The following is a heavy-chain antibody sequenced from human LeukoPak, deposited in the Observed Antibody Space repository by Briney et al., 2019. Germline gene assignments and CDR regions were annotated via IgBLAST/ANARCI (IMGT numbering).Heavy chain of an antibody. CDR3: AEGDRNSGWQK. J-gene: IGHJ4*02. D-gene: IGHD6-19*01. CDR2: ISGSGGST. Sequence: GGSLRLSCVASGLTFSSYVMSWVRQAPGKGLEWVSTISGSGGSTDYADSVKGRFTISRDNSKNTLYLQMNSLRAEDTAVYYCAEGDRNSGWQKWGQGTLVTVSS. V-gene: IGHV3-23*01. CDR1: GLTFSSYV.